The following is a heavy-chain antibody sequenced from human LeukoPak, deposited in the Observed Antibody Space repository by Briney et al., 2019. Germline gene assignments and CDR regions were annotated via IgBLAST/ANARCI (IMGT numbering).Heavy chain of an antibody. Sequence: GGSLRLSCAASGFTFNIYAMSWVRLAPGKGLQWVASMCGSAGCTFYTDSVKGRFTISRDNSNNTLYLEMNSLRAEGTAIYYCARDRPNYHESNGHYYERDGDHWGQGTLVTVSS. CDR3: ARDRPNYHESNGHYYERDGDH. CDR2: MCGSAGCT. D-gene: IGHD3-22*01. J-gene: IGHJ5*02. V-gene: IGHV3-23*01. CDR1: GFTFNIYA.